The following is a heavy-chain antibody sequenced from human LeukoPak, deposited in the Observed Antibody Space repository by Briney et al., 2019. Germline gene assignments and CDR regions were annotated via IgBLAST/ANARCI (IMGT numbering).Heavy chain of an antibody. J-gene: IGHJ2*01. CDR1: GFTFSSYS. V-gene: IGHV3-48*01. Sequence: GGSLRLSCAASGFTFSSYSMNWVRQAPGKGLEWVSYISSSSSTIYYADSVKGRFTISRDNAKNSLYLQMNSLRAEDTAVYYCARDVDWCFDLWGRGTLVTVSS. CDR2: ISSSSSTI. CDR3: ARDVDWCFDL.